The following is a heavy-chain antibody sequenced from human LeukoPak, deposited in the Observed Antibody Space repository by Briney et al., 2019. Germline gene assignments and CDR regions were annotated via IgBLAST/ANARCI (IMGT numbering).Heavy chain of an antibody. CDR2: IHYSGST. D-gene: IGHD5-18*01. J-gene: IGHJ4*02. Sequence: SETLSLTCTASGGSISSYYWSWIRQPPGKGLEWIGYIHYSGSTNYNPSLKSGVTISVDTYKNQCALKLSSVTAADTAVYYCARLSYGPKRTSHWGQGTLVTVSS. CDR3: ARLSYGPKRTSH. CDR1: GGSISSYY. V-gene: IGHV4-59*08.